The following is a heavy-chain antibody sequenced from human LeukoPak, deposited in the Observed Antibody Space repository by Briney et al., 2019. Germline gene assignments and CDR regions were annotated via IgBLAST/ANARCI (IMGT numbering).Heavy chain of an antibody. Sequence: GGSLRLSCAASGFTFSSYEMNWVRQAPGKGLEWVSYISSSGSTIYYADSVEGRFTISRDNAKNSLYLQMNSLRAEDTAVYYCARDNLETFDYWGQGTLVTVSS. CDR1: GFTFSSYE. CDR3: ARDNLETFDY. J-gene: IGHJ4*02. D-gene: IGHD1-1*01. CDR2: ISSSGSTI. V-gene: IGHV3-48*03.